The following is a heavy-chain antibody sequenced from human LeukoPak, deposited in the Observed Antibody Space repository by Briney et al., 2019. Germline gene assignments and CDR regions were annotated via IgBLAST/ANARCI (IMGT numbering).Heavy chain of an antibody. J-gene: IGHJ6*02. Sequence: SETLSLTCAVYGGSFSGYYWSWIRQPLGKGLEWIGEINHSGSTNYNPSLKSRVTISVDTSKNQFSLKLSSVTAADTAVYYCAIRFGGAYGMDVWGQGTTVTVSS. V-gene: IGHV4-34*01. CDR2: INHSGST. D-gene: IGHD3-10*01. CDR1: GGSFSGYY. CDR3: AIRFGGAYGMDV.